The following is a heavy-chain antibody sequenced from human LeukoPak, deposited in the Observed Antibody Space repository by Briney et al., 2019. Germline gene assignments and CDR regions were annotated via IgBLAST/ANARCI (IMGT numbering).Heavy chain of an antibody. D-gene: IGHD2-2*01. V-gene: IGHV4-38-2*02. J-gene: IGHJ4*02. Sequence: PSETLSLTCTVSGYFIRSGFYWGWIRQPPGKGLEWIGRISPSGSTNYNPSLTSRVTISVDTSKNQFTLKLSFVTAADTAVYYCARVSYQEGVDYWGQGTLVTVSS. CDR3: ARVSYQEGVDY. CDR1: GYFIRSGFY. CDR2: ISPSGST.